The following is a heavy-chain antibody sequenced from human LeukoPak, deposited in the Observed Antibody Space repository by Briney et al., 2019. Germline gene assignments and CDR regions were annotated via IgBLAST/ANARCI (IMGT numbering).Heavy chain of an antibody. Sequence: GASVKVSCKASGYTFTGYYMHWVRQAPGQGLELMGWINPNSGGTNYAQKFQGRVTMTRDTSISTAYMELSRLRSDDTAVYYCARASVPPIVVVTAIEDYFDYWGQGTLVTVSS. V-gene: IGHV1-2*02. CDR1: GYTFTGYY. CDR2: INPNSGGT. CDR3: ARASVPPIVVVTAIEDYFDY. J-gene: IGHJ4*02. D-gene: IGHD2-21*02.